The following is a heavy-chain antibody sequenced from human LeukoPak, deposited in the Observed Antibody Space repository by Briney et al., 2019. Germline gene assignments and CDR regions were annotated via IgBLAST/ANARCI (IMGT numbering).Heavy chain of an antibody. CDR2: IYYSGST. V-gene: IGHV4-59*01. D-gene: IGHD6-19*01. J-gene: IGHJ4*02. Sequence: SETLSLTCTVSGGSISSYYWSWIRQPPGKGLEWIGYIYYSGSTNYNPSLKSRVTISVDTSKNQFSLKLSSVTAADTAVYYCAGQQWLPTPVDYWGQGTLVTGSS. CDR1: GGSISSYY. CDR3: AGQQWLPTPVDY.